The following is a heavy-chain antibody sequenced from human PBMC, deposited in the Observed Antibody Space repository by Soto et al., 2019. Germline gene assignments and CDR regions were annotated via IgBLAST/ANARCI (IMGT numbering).Heavy chain of an antibody. Sequence: QVQLQESGPGLVKPSETLSLTCTVSGGSISSYYWSWIRQPPGKGLEWIGNIYYSGSTNYNPSLKSRVTISVDTSKNQFSLKLSSVTAADTAVYYCARLWFGEPVDYWGQGTLVTVSS. CDR2: IYYSGST. V-gene: IGHV4-59*08. J-gene: IGHJ4*02. CDR1: GGSISSYY. D-gene: IGHD3-10*01. CDR3: ARLWFGEPVDY.